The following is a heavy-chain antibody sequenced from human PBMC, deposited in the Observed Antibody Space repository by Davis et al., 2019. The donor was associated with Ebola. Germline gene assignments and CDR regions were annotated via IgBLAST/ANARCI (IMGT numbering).Heavy chain of an antibody. D-gene: IGHD6-19*01. J-gene: IGHJ4*02. V-gene: IGHV3-53*05. CDR3: ATTQWLREFDN. Sequence: LSLTCAASGFTVSSNYMSWVRQAPGKGLEWVSVIYDQSTAYADAVRGRFIISRDKSNNTLYLEMSSLRVDDTAVYYCATTQWLREFDNWGQGTLVTVSS. CDR2: IYDQST. CDR1: GFTVSSNY.